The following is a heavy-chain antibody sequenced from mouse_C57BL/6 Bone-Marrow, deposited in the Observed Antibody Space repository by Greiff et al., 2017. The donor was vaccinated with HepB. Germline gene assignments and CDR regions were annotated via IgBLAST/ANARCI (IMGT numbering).Heavy chain of an antibody. CDR1: GYAFSSYW. D-gene: IGHD1-1*01. CDR2: IYPGDGDT. CDR3: ARVRYYGSSAY. Sequence: LVESGAELVKPGASVKISCKASGYAFSSYWMSWVKQRPGKGLEWIGQIYPGDGDTNYNGKFKGKATLTADKSSSTAYMQRSSLASEDSAVYFCARVRYYGSSAYWGQGTLVTVSA. V-gene: IGHV1-80*01. J-gene: IGHJ3*01.